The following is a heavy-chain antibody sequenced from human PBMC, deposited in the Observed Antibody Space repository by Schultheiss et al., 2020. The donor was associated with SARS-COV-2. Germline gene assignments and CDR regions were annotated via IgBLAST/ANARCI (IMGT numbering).Heavy chain of an antibody. Sequence: SVKVSCKASGGTFSSYAISWVRQAPGQGLEWMGRIIPILGIANYAQKFQGRVTITADKSTSTAYMELSSLRSEDTAVYYCARAHDYYDYVWGSYPSYGMDVWGQGTTVTVSS. J-gene: IGHJ6*02. V-gene: IGHV1-69*04. CDR2: IIPILGIA. CDR3: ARAHDYYDYVWGSYPSYGMDV. D-gene: IGHD3-16*02. CDR1: GGTFSSYA.